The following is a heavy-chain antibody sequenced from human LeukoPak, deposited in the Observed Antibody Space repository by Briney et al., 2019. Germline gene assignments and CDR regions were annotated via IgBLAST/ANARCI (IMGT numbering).Heavy chain of an antibody. J-gene: IGHJ2*01. CDR3: AREVTTVSPQSYYWYFDL. CDR2: IYYSGST. Sequence: PSQTLSLTCTVSGGSISSGDYYWSWIRQPPGKGLEWIGYIYYSGSTYYNPSLKSRVTISVDTSKNQFSLKLSSVTAADTAVYYCAREVTTVSPQSYYWYFDLWGRGTLVTVSS. CDR1: GGSISSGDYY. V-gene: IGHV4-30-4*01. D-gene: IGHD4-17*01.